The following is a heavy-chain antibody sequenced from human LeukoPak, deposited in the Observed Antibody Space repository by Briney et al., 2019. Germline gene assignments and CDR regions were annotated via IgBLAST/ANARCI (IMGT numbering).Heavy chain of an antibody. V-gene: IGHV5-51*01. CDR3: ARPVRRAVYSYGIKSLGSDNWFDP. CDR1: GYSFTSYW. Sequence: GESLKISCKGSGYSFTSYWIGWVRQIPGKGLEWMGIIYPGDSDTRYSPSFQGQVTISADKSISTAYLQWSSLKASDTAMYYCARPVRRAVYSYGIKSLGSDNWFDPWGQGTLVTVSS. D-gene: IGHD5-18*01. J-gene: IGHJ5*02. CDR2: IYPGDSDT.